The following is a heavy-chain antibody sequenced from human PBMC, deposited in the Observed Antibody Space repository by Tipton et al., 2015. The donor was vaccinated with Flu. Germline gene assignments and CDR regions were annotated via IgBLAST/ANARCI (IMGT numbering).Heavy chain of an antibody. J-gene: IGHJ6*02. CDR2: MYYSGYI. V-gene: IGHV4-59*01. CDR3: ARVAFIHDNRDYYYYSGLDV. D-gene: IGHD3-16*01. Sequence: TLSLTCSVSGGSISDYRWCWLRQTPEKGLEWIGYMYYSGYINYNPSLKSRVTMSLDTSENQLSLKLSSLTAADTAVYYCARVAFIHDNRDYYYYSGLDVWGQGTTVTVS. CDR1: GGSISDYR.